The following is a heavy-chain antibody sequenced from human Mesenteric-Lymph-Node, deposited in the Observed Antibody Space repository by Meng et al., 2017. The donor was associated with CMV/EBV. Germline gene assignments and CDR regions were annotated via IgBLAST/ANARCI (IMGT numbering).Heavy chain of an antibody. D-gene: IGHD3-3*01. CDR1: GFTVSNND. J-gene: IGHJ4*02. CDR2: IYENGRI. V-gene: IGHV3-53*01. Sequence: GGSLRLSCAVSGFTVSNNDMGWVRQAPGKRLEWVSVIYENGRIEDADSVRGRFTISRDSSKNTVFLEMKNLRAEDTAVYYCNVLWIGYYDYWGQGILVTVSS. CDR3: NVLWIGYYDY.